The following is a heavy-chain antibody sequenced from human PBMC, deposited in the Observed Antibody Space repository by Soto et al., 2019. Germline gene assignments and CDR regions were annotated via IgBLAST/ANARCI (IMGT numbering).Heavy chain of an antibody. D-gene: IGHD6-19*01. V-gene: IGHV1-24*01. Sequence: VSVKVSFKVSGYTLTELSMHWVRQAPGKGLEWMGGFDPEDGETIYAQKFQGRVTMTEDTSTDTAYMELSSLRSEDTAVYYCATPRIAVVTYYFDYWGQGTLVTVSS. CDR3: ATPRIAVVTYYFDY. CDR2: FDPEDGET. CDR1: GYTLTELS. J-gene: IGHJ4*02.